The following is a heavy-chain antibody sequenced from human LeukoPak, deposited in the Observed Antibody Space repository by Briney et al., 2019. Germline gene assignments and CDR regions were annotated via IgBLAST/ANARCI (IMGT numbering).Heavy chain of an antibody. D-gene: IGHD3-22*01. CDR2: INHSGST. CDR1: GGSFSGYY. J-gene: IGHJ4*02. V-gene: IGHV4-34*01. Sequence: SETLSLTCAVYGGSFSGYYWSWIRQPPGKGLEWIGEINHSGSTNYNPSLKSRVTISVDTSKNQFSLKLSSVTAADTAVYYCARGGYYYDSSGYYAFDYWGQGTLVTVSS. CDR3: ARGGYYYDSSGYYAFDY.